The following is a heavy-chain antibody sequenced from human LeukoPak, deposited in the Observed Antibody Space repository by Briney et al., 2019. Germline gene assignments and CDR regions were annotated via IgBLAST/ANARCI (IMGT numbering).Heavy chain of an antibody. J-gene: IGHJ4*02. CDR3: AKVLSVVVAATLLDY. CDR1: GFTFSSYG. D-gene: IGHD2-15*01. CDR2: IRYDGSNK. V-gene: IGHV3-30*02. Sequence: QSGGSLRLSCAASGFTFSSYGMHWVRQAPGKGLEWVAFIRYDGSNKYYADSVKGRFTISRDNSKNTLYLQMNSLRAEDTAVYYCAKVLSVVVAATLLDYWGRGTLVAVSS.